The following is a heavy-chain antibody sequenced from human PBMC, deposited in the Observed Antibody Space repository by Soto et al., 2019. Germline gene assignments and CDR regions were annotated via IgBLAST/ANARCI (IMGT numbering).Heavy chain of an antibody. Sequence: PSETLSLTCAVSGGSISSSSYYWGWIRQPPGKGLEWIGSIYYSGSTYYNPSPKSRVTISVDTSKNQFSLKLSSVTAADTAVYYCASLYGSGSYFIDYWGQGTLVTVSS. D-gene: IGHD3-10*01. J-gene: IGHJ4*02. V-gene: IGHV4-39*01. CDR2: IYYSGST. CDR3: ASLYGSGSYFIDY. CDR1: GGSISSSSYY.